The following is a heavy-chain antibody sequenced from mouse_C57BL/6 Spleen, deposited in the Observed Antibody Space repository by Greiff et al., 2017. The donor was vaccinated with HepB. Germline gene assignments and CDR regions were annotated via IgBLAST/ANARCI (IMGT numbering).Heavy chain of an antibody. J-gene: IGHJ1*03. CDR3: ARWGLRGDWYFDV. CDR2: IYPGSGNT. D-gene: IGHD2-4*01. CDR1: GYTFTDYY. V-gene: IGHV1-76*01. Sequence: VQLQQSGAELVRPGASVKLSCKASGYTFTDYYINWVKQRPGQGLEWIARIYPGSGNTYYNEKFKGKATLTAEKSSSTAYMQLSSLTSEDSAVYFCARWGLRGDWYFDVWGTGTTVTVSS.